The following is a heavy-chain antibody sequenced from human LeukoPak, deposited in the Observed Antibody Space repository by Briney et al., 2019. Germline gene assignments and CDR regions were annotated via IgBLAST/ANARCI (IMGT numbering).Heavy chain of an antibody. Sequence: SETLSLTCTVSGGSISSGSYYWSWIRQPAGKGLEWIGRIYTSGSTNYNPSLKSRVTISVDTSKNQFSLKLSSVTAADTAVYYCARESIRVAAVDYWGQGTLVTVSS. CDR3: ARESIRVAAVDY. CDR2: IYTSGST. V-gene: IGHV4-61*02. CDR1: GGSISSGSYY. J-gene: IGHJ4*02. D-gene: IGHD2-15*01.